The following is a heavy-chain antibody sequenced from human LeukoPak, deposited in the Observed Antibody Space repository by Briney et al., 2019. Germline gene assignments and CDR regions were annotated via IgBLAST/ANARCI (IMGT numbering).Heavy chain of an antibody. J-gene: IGHJ5*02. V-gene: IGHV6-1*01. Sequence: SQTLSLTCAISRDSVSSNSATWNWIRQSPSRGFEWLGRTYYRSKYYNEYAVSVKSRITINPDTSKNQFYLQLNSVTPEDTAVYYCARGYERRFDPWGQGTLVTVSS. CDR3: ARGYERRFDP. D-gene: IGHD1-1*01. CDR2: TYYRSKYYN. CDR1: RDSVSSNSAT.